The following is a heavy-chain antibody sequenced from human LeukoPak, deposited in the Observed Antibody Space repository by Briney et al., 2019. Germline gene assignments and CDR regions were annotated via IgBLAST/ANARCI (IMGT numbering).Heavy chain of an antibody. CDR3: ARELYLGELTFDY. CDR2: ISAYNGNT. Sequence: ASVKVSCKASGYTFTSYDINWVRQATGQGLEWMGWISAYNGNTNYAQKLQGRVTMTTDTSTSTAYMELRSLRSDDTAVYYCARELYLGELTFDYWGQGTLVTVSS. CDR1: GYTFTSYD. V-gene: IGHV1-18*01. D-gene: IGHD3-10*01. J-gene: IGHJ4*02.